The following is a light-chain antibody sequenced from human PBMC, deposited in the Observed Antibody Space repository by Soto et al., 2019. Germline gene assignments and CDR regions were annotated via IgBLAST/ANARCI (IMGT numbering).Light chain of an antibody. V-gene: IGKV3-20*01. Sequence: EIVLTQSPDTLSLSPGERATLFCRASQTLSINSLAWYQQKPGQAPRLLIYAASTRHTGIPDRFNGSGSGTDFALIINRLEPEDFAVYFCQQYDGAPLTFGPGTKVDDK. J-gene: IGKJ3*01. CDR2: AAS. CDR1: QTLSINS. CDR3: QQYDGAPLT.